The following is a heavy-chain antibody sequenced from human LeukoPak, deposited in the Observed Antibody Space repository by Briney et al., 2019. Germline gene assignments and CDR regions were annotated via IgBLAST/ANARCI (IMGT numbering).Heavy chain of an antibody. CDR2: FDPEEGEI. Sequence: ASVKVSCKVSGSTLTHLAMHWVRQAPGKGPEWMGGFDPEEGEIINAHQFQGRVTMTEDTSTETAYMELSSLRSEATAVYYCAAVVAGTSPTFDYWGQGTLVTVSS. D-gene: IGHD2-15*01. J-gene: IGHJ4*02. V-gene: IGHV1-24*01. CDR1: GSTLTHLA. CDR3: AAVVAGTSPTFDY.